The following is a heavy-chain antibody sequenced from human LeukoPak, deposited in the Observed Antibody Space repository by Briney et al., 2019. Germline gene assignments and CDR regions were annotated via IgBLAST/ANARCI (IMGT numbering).Heavy chain of an antibody. CDR3: AKVGSDSNGWFHFDC. Sequence: PGRTLRLSCAASGFTLSSNYMSWVPQAPGKGLEWVSLISSVDSTNYADSVRGRFTISRDKFKNTLYLQMNSLTVEDTAIYYCAKVGSDSNGWFHFDCWGQGTLVTVSS. D-gene: IGHD5-18*01. V-gene: IGHV3-53*01. CDR1: GFTLSSNY. J-gene: IGHJ4*02. CDR2: ISSVDST.